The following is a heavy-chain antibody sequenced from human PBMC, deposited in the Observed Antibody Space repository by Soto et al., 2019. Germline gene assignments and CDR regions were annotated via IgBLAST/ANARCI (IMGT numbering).Heavy chain of an antibody. D-gene: IGHD2-2*01. CDR3: GHPDIVVVPAANDAFDI. V-gene: IGHV1-46*01. J-gene: IGHJ3*02. CDR1: GYTFTSYY. CDR2: INPSGGST. Sequence: ASVKVSCKASGYTFTSYYMHWVRQAPGQGLEWMGIINPSGGSTSYAQKFQGRVTMTRDTSTSTVYMELSSLRSEDTAVYYCGHPDIVVVPAANDAFDIWGQGTMVTVSS.